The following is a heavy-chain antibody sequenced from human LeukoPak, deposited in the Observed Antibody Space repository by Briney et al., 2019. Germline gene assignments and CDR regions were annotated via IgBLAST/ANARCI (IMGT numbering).Heavy chain of an antibody. D-gene: IGHD1-1*01. Sequence: TLSLTCNVSRGSISRAGYYWSWIRQPAGEGLEWIGRVYTSGRTNYIPSLKSRVTISLDTSNKQFSLKLSSVTAADTAVYYCARGSNWNSYDYWGQGTLVTVSS. CDR3: ARGSNWNSYDY. CDR1: RGSISRAGYY. J-gene: IGHJ4*02. V-gene: IGHV4-61*02. CDR2: VYTSGRT.